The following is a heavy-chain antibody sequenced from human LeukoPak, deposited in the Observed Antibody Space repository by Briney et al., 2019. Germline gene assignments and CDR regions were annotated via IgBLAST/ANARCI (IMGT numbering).Heavy chain of an antibody. V-gene: IGHV5-51*01. J-gene: IGHJ4*02. CDR2: IYPGDSDT. CDR1: GYTFTSYW. Sequence: GEALQISCKGSGYTFTSYWIGRGRPMPGKGLEWRGIIYPGDSDTTYSPSFQGQVTISADKSIGTAYLQWSSLKASDTAMYYCARHKGSGKGERLDYWGQGTLVTVSS. D-gene: IGHD3-16*01. CDR3: ARHKGSGKGERLDY.